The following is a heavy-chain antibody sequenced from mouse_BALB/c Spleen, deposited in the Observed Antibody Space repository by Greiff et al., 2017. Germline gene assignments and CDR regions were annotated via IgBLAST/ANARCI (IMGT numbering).Heavy chain of an antibody. CDR2: IHYSGST. J-gene: IGHJ4*01. CDR1: GYSITSGYS. Sequence: VQLKESGPDLVKPSQSLSLTCTVTGYSITSGYSWHWLRQFPGNKLEWMGYIHYSGSTNYNPSLKSRISITRDTSKNQFFLQLNSVTTEDTATYDCARRDHDYGYSYAMDYWGQGTSVTVSS. V-gene: IGHV3-1*02. CDR3: ARRDHDYGYSYAMDY. D-gene: IGHD1-2*01.